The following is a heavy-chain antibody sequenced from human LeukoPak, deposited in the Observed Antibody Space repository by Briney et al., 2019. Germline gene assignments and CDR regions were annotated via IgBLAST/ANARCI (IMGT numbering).Heavy chain of an antibody. Sequence: TPSETLSLTCTVSGGSISSSNYWWSWIRQHPGKGLEWIGYIYYSGSTFYNPSLQSRTSLSVDTSKNQFSLRLSSVTAADTAVYYCAISDGYCSSTTCYNPFDYWGQGTLVTVSS. CDR3: AISDGYCSSTTCYNPFDY. CDR1: GGSISSSNYW. J-gene: IGHJ4*02. V-gene: IGHV4-31*03. CDR2: IYYSGST. D-gene: IGHD2-2*02.